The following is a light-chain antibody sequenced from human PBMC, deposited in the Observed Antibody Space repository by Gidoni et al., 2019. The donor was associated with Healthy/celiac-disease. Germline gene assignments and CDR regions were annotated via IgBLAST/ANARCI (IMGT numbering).Light chain of an antibody. V-gene: IGKV1-5*03. Sequence: DIQMTQSPSTLSASVGDRVTITCRASQSISSWLAWYQQKPGKAPKLLIYKASSLESGVPSRFSGRGSGTEITLTISRLQPDDFATYYCQQYNSYWTFXXXTKVEIK. CDR1: QSISSW. CDR3: QQYNSYWT. J-gene: IGKJ1*01. CDR2: KAS.